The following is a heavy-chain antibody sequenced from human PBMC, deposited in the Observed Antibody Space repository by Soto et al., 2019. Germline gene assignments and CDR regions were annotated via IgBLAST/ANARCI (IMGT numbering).Heavy chain of an antibody. Sequence: SETLSLTCTVSGGSISSSSYYWGWIRQPPGKGLEWIGSIYYSGSTYYNPSLKSRVTISVDTSKNQFSLKLSSVTAADTAVYYCARHGRPDFWSGYYRFSTGNFDYWGQGTLVTVSS. D-gene: IGHD3-3*01. V-gene: IGHV4-39*01. CDR3: ARHGRPDFWSGYYRFSTGNFDY. CDR1: GGSISSSSYY. CDR2: IYYSGST. J-gene: IGHJ4*02.